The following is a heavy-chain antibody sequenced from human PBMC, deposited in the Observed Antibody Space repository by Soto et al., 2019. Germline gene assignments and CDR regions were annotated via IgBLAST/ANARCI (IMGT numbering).Heavy chain of an antibody. J-gene: IGHJ3*02. CDR3: ARARTPYYYDSNGYEEDAFDI. CDR1: GVTFRSFE. D-gene: IGHD3-22*01. CDR2: ISSSDSTI. Sequence: GFLKISLAVLGVTFRSFEMALVRQAPGKGVEWVSYISSSDSTIYYADSVKGRFTIPRDNAKNSLYLQMNRLTAEDNACYYWARARTPYYYDSNGYEEDAFDIWGQGTMVTV. V-gene: IGHV3-48*03.